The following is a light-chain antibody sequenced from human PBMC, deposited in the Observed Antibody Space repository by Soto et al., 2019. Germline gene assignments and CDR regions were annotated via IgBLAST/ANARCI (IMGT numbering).Light chain of an antibody. V-gene: IGKV3-20*01. CDR1: QSVSSSSY. CDR2: GAS. J-gene: IGKJ2*01. Sequence: EIVLTQSPGTLSLSPGERATLSCRAGQSVSSSSYLAWYQQKPGQAPRLLIYGASSRATGIPDRFSGSGSGTDFTLTISRLEPEDFAVYYCHQYGSSPSYTFGQGTKLEIK. CDR3: HQYGSSPSYT.